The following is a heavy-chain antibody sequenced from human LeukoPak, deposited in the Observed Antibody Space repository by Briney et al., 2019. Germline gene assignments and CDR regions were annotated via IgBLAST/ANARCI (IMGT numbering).Heavy chain of an antibody. CDR3: TTYGRNGYRGYF. V-gene: IGHV3-48*03. CDR1: GFIFSSFS. D-gene: IGHD5-24*01. CDR2: IDGPASNI. Sequence: GGSLRLSCAASGFIFSSFSISWVRQAPGKGLEWVSYIDGPASNIYYADSVKGRFTISRDNDKYSVHLQMSSRRAEDTCVYDCTTYGRNGYRGYFWGQGALVTVSS. J-gene: IGHJ4*02.